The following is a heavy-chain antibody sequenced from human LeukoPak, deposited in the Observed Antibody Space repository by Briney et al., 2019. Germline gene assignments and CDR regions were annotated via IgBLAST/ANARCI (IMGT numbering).Heavy chain of an antibody. D-gene: IGHD3-22*01. CDR2: INHSGST. CDR3: ARRQDGYYYRR. V-gene: IGHV4-34*01. CDR1: EFTFSNYV. J-gene: IGHJ4*02. Sequence: GSLRLSCAASEFTFSNYVMSWIRQPPGKGLEWIGEINHSGSTNYNPSLKSRVTISVDTSKNQFSLKLSSVTAADTAVYYCARRQDGYYYRRWGQGTLVTVSS.